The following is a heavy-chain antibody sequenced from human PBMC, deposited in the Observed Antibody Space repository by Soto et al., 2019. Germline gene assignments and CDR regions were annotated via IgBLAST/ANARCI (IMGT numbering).Heavy chain of an antibody. V-gene: IGHV4-31*03. Sequence: QVQLQESGPGLVKPSQTLSLTCTVSGGSISSGGYYWSWIRQHPGKGLEWIGYIYYSGSTYYNPSLKSRVTISVDTSKNQFSLKLSSVTAADTAVYYCASLGSDYYDSSGYYHDIDYWGQGTLVTVSS. CDR2: IYYSGST. CDR1: GGSISSGGYY. CDR3: ASLGSDYYDSSGYYHDIDY. D-gene: IGHD3-22*01. J-gene: IGHJ4*02.